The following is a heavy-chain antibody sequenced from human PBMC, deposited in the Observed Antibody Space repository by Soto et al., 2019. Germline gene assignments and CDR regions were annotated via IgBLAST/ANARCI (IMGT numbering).Heavy chain of an antibody. D-gene: IGHD6-13*01. CDR2: IYHSGST. J-gene: IGHJ6*02. Sequence: SETLSLTCAVSGGSISSSNWWSWVRQPPGKGLEWIGEIYHSGSTNYNPSLKSRVTISVDKSKNQFSLKLSSVTAADTAVYYCARVTGYSSSSEYYYYGMDVWGQGTTVTVSS. V-gene: IGHV4-4*02. CDR1: GGSISSSNW. CDR3: ARVTGYSSSSEYYYYGMDV.